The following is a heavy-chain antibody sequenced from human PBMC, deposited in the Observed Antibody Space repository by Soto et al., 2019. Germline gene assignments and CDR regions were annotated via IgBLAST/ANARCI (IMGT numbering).Heavy chain of an antibody. V-gene: IGHV1-18*01. D-gene: IGHD3-22*01. CDR1: GYTFTSYG. CDR2: ISAYNGNT. CDR3: ARDLITLSESSGYYRV. Sequence: AAVKVSCQASGYTFTSYGISWVRQAPGQGLEWMGWISAYNGNTNYAQKLQGRVTMTTDTSTSTAYMELRSLRSEDTAVYYCARDLITLSESSGYYRVWGQGTLVTVSS. J-gene: IGHJ4*02.